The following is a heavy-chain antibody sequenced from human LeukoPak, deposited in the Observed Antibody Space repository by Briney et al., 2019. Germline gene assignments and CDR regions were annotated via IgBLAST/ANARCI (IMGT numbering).Heavy chain of an antibody. J-gene: IGHJ4*02. CDR3: ARGGVDYYGSGTYYLMYYFDN. D-gene: IGHD3-10*01. CDR2: ISGSGGAT. CDR1: GFTFNTYG. Sequence: GGTLRLSCAASGFTFNTYGMSWVRQAPGKGLEWVSGISGSGGATYYADSVKGRFTISRDDPHNTLYLQMNSLRAEDTAVYFSARGGVDYYGSGTYYLMYYFDNWGQGALVTVSS. V-gene: IGHV3-23*01.